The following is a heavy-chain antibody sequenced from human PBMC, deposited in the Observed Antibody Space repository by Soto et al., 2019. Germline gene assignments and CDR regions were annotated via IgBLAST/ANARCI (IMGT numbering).Heavy chain of an antibody. CDR3: ARGLGETPLPPDI. D-gene: IGHD3-16*01. J-gene: IGHJ3*02. Sequence: QVQLVQSGAEVKKPGASVKVSCKASGYTFTSYYMHWVRQAPGQGLEWMGIINPSGGSTSYAQKYKGRVTMTRDRSTSTVYLELSSLRSEDQAVYYCARGLGETPLPPDIWGQGTMVTVSS. V-gene: IGHV1-46*01. CDR2: INPSGGST. CDR1: GYTFTSYY.